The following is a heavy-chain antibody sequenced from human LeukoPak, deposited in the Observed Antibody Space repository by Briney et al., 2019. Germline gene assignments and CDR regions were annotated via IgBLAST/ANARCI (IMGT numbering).Heavy chain of an antibody. CDR2: ISSSSSYI. CDR1: GFTFSSYS. CDR3: ARDGGGDRKLDY. Sequence: GGSLRLSCAASGFTFSSYSMNWVRQAPGEGLEWVSSISSSSSYIYYADSVKGRFTISRDNAKNSLYLQMNSLRAEDTAVYYCARDGGGDRKLDYWGQGTLVTVSS. J-gene: IGHJ4*02. D-gene: IGHD2-21*02. V-gene: IGHV3-21*01.